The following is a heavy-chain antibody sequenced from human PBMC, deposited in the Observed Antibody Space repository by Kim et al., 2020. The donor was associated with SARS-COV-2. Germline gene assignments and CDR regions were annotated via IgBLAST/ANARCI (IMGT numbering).Heavy chain of an antibody. CDR3: AREGYSGYELREDYYYGMDV. J-gene: IGHJ6*02. V-gene: IGHV3-30*01. D-gene: IGHD5-12*01. Sequence: FTISRDNSKNTLYLQMNSLRAEDTAVYYCAREGYSGYELREDYYYGMDVWGQGTTVTVSS.